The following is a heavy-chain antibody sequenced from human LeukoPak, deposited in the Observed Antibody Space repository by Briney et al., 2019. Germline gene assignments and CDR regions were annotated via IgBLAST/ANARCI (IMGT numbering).Heavy chain of an antibody. V-gene: IGHV1-58*01. CDR1: GFTFTSSA. J-gene: IGHJ4*02. Sequence: SVKVSCKASGFTFTSSAVQWVRQARGQRLEWIGWIVVGSGNTNYAQKFQERVTITRDMSTSTAYMELSSLRSEDTAVYYCAADPWLGELRDYWGQGTLVTVSS. CDR2: IVVGSGNT. D-gene: IGHD3-10*01. CDR3: AADPWLGELRDY.